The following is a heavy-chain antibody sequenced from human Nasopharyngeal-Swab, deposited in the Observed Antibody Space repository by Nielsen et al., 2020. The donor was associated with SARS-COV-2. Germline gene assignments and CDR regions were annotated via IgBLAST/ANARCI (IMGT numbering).Heavy chain of an antibody. CDR1: GFTFSDHS. Sequence: GESLKISCAASGFTFSDHSMIWVRQAPGQGLEWVSYISGSGSTLYYADSVKGRFTISRDNSKNTLYLQMNSLRAEDTAVYYCARDRTNDYYYYMDVWGKGTTVTVSS. CDR3: ARDRTNDYYYYMDV. V-gene: IGHV3-48*01. D-gene: IGHD1-1*01. J-gene: IGHJ6*03. CDR2: ISGSGSTL.